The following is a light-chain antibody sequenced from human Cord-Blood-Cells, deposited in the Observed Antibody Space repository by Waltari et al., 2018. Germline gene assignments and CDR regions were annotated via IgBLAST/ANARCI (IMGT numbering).Light chain of an antibody. CDR3: QQRYSTTWT. J-gene: IGKJ1*01. V-gene: IGKV1-39*01. CDR1: QSISSY. CDR2: AAS. Sequence: DIQMTQSPSSLSASVGDRVTITCRASQSISSYLNWYQQKPGKAPKLLIYAASSLQSEVPSRFSGSGSGTDFTLTISSLQPEDFATYYCQQRYSTTWTFGQGTKVEIK.